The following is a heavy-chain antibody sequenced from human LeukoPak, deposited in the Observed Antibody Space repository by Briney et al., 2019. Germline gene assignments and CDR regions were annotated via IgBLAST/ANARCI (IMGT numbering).Heavy chain of an antibody. J-gene: IGHJ4*02. CDR2: ISASIGDT. CDR3: ARDSKYYYDTSRWRPPVDY. CDR1: GFTFTSYA. Sequence: ASVKVSCRASGFTFTSYAISWIRQAPGQGLEWMGWISASIGDTNYAQKLQGRITMTTDTSTTTAYMELRSLRSDDTAVYYCARDSKYYYDTSRWRPPVDYWGQGTLVTVSS. D-gene: IGHD3-22*01. V-gene: IGHV1-18*01.